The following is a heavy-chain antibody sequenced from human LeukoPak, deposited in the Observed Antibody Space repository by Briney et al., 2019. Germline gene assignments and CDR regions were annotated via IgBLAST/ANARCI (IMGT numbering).Heavy chain of an antibody. CDR2: IKQDGSEK. V-gene: IGHV3-7*05. CDR3: ASKGRYYDILTGYGGYYFDY. CDR1: GFTFSSYW. D-gene: IGHD3-9*01. Sequence: PGGSLRLSCAASGFTFSSYWMSWVRQAPGKGLEWMAIIKQDGSEKYYVDSVKGRFTISRDNAKNSLYLQMNSLRAEDTAVYYCASKGRYYDILTGYGGYYFDYWGQGTLVTVSS. J-gene: IGHJ4*02.